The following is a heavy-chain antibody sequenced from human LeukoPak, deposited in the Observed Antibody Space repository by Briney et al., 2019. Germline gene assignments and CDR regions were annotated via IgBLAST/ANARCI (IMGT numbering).Heavy chain of an antibody. Sequence: GASVKVSCKASGYAFSSYGISWVRQAPGQGLEWMGWINPNSGGTNYAQKFQGRVTMTRDTSISTAYMELSRLRSDDTAVYYCARATYDSSGYVYFQHWGQGTLVTVSS. CDR2: INPNSGGT. J-gene: IGHJ1*01. V-gene: IGHV1-2*02. CDR1: GYAFSSYG. CDR3: ARATYDSSGYVYFQH. D-gene: IGHD3-22*01.